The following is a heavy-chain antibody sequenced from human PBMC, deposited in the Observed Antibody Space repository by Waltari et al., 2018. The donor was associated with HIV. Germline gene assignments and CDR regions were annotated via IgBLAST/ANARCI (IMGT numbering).Heavy chain of an antibody. V-gene: IGHV3-30*03. CDR2: IAFDGSNQ. D-gene: IGHD1-1*01. CDR1: GFTFRNYG. J-gene: IGHJ4*02. CDR3: ATGQQVWETWSQLDY. Sequence: QVQLVESGGGVVQPGRSLRLSCAASGFTFRNYGMHWVRQAPGKGLEGVAVIAFDGSNQYYADSVGGRFTISRDNSKKKVFLQMNSLRLDDSALYYCATGQQVWETWSQLDYWGQGTLVIVSS.